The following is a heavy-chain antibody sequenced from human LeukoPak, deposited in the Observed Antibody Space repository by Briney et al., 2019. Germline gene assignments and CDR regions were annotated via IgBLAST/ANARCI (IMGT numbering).Heavy chain of an antibody. J-gene: IGHJ4*02. V-gene: IGHV3-7*01. CDR3: AREGN. CDR1: GFSFRNYW. CDR2: IEEDGTVK. Sequence: GGFLRLSCVVSGFSFRNYWMSWVRQAPGKGLEWVANIEEDGTVKNYVDSVKGRFTISRENAQNSLYLQMDNLRAEDTAVYYCAREGNWGQGSLVTVSS.